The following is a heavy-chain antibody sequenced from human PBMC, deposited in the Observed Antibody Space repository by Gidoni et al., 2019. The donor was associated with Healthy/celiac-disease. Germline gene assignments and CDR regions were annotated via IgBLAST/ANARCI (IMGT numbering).Heavy chain of an antibody. CDR2: TYYRGTT. CDR3: ARGRGLGV. J-gene: IGHJ4*02. Sequence: QVQLQESGPGLVKPSETLSLTCAVSGDSITSYYWNWIRQPPGKGLEWIGNTYYRGTTNYNPSLKSRLTISIDTSENQFSLNLSSVTAADTAVYYCARGRGLGVWGQGTLVTVTS. CDR1: GDSITSYY. D-gene: IGHD3-10*01. V-gene: IGHV4-59*01.